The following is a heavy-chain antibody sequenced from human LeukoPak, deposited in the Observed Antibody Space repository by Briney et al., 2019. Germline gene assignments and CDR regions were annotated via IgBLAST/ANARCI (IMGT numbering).Heavy chain of an antibody. V-gene: IGHV4-61*01. D-gene: IGHD4-11*01. CDR3: ARGVTSPSNFGY. Sequence: PSETLSLTCTVSGGSVSSGSYYWSWIRQPPGTGLEWIGEINHSGSTNYNPSLKSRVTISVDTSKNQFSLKLSSVTAADTAVYYCARGVTSPSNFGYWGQGTLVTVSS. CDR1: GGSVSSGSYY. J-gene: IGHJ4*02. CDR2: INHSGST.